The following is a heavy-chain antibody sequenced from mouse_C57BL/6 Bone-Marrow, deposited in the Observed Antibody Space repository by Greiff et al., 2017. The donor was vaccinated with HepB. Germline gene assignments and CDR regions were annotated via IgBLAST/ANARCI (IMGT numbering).Heavy chain of an antibody. V-gene: IGHV1-50*01. J-gene: IGHJ2*01. CDR3: YYGSSYY. CDR2: IDPSDSYT. D-gene: IGHD1-1*01. Sequence: VQLQQPGAELVKPGASVKLSCKASGYTFTSYWMQWVKQRPGQGLEWIGEIDPSDSYTNYNQKFKGKATLTVDTSSSTVYMQLSSLTSEDSAVYYCYYGSSYYWGQGTTLTVSS. CDR1: GYTFTSYW.